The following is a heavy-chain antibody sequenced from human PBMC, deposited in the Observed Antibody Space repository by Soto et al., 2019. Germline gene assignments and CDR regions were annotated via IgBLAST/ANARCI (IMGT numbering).Heavy chain of an antibody. CDR2: TGATGRTT. CDR1: GFTFNIYA. J-gene: IGHJ4*02. Sequence: GGSLRLSCAASGFTFNIYAMTWVRQAPGKGLEWVSTTGATGRTTYYSDSVKGRFTVSRDNSKNTLDLQMSNLRAEDTAVYYCATVHNTSRSFDYWGQGTLVTVPQ. CDR3: ATVHNTSRSFDY. V-gene: IGHV3-23*01. D-gene: IGHD1-20*01.